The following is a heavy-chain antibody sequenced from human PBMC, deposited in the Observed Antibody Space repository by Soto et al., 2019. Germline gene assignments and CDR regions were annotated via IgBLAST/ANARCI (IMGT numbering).Heavy chain of an antibody. Sequence: QVQLQESGPGLVKPSQTLSLTCTVSGGSISSGGYYWSWIRQHPGKGLEWIGYINYSGSTNYNPSLNSRVTISVDTSKNQVSLKLSSVTAADTAVYYCARDARPLDWLLIWGQGTLVTVSS. J-gene: IGHJ4*02. CDR3: ARDARPLDWLLI. D-gene: IGHD3-9*01. CDR2: INYSGST. V-gene: IGHV4-31*03. CDR1: GGSISSGGYY.